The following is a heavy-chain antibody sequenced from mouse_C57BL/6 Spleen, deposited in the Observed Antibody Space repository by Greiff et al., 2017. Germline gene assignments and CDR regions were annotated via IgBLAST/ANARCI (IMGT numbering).Heavy chain of an antibody. V-gene: IGHV1-55*01. Sequence: QVQLQQPGAELVKPGASVKMSCKASGYTFTSYWITWVKQRPGQGLEWIGDIYPGSGSTNYNEKFKSKATLTVDTSSSTAYMQLSSLTSEDSAVYYCARPVYYYGSSYWYFDVWGTGTTVTVSS. CDR1: GYTFTSYW. CDR2: IYPGSGST. CDR3: ARPVYYYGSSYWYFDV. D-gene: IGHD1-1*01. J-gene: IGHJ1*03.